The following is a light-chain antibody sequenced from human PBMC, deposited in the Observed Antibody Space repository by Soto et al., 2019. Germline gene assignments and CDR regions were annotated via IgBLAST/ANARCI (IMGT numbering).Light chain of an antibody. CDR1: QSISYY. CDR2: AAS. CDR3: QQTYSTPWK. Sequence: DIQLTPPPSALSADLGERVRMTCRSSQSISYYLNWYQQKPGKAPKRLIYAASSLQSGVPSRFSGTGSGTDFTLTISSLHPEDFATYHCQQTYSTPWKFGQGTKVDIK. J-gene: IGKJ1*01. V-gene: IGKV1-39*01.